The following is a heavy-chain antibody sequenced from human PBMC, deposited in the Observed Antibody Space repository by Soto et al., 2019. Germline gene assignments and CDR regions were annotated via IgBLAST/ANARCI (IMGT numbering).Heavy chain of an antibody. CDR3: ARVFVPAAMRAYYFDY. V-gene: IGHV6-1*01. CDR1: GDSVSSNSAA. D-gene: IGHD2-2*01. Sequence: QVQLQQSGPGLVKPSQTLSLTCAISGDSVSSNSAAWNWIRQSPSRGLEWLGRTYYRSKWYNDYAVSVKSRITTNPDTSKNQFSLQLNSVTPEDTAVYYCARVFVPAAMRAYYFDYWGQGTLVTVSS. J-gene: IGHJ4*02. CDR2: TYYRSKWYN.